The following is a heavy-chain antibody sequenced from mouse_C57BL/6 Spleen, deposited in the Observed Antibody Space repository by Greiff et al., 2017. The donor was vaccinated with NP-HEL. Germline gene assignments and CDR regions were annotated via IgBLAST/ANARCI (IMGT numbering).Heavy chain of an antibody. J-gene: IGHJ2*01. D-gene: IGHD1-1*01. V-gene: IGHV1-76*01. CDR2: IYPGSGNT. CDR1: GYTFTDYY. Sequence: QVQLKESGAELVRPGASVKLSCKASGYTFTDYYINWVKQRPGQGLEWIARIYPGSGNTYYNEKFKGKATLTAEKSSSTAYMQLSSLTSEDSAVYFCARYYYGIDYWGQGTTLTVSS. CDR3: ARYYYGIDY.